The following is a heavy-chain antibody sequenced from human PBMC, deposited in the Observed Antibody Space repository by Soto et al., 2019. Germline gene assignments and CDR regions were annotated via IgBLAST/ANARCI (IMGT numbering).Heavy chain of an antibody. CDR1: GGTFTSYT. CDR3: ASYYYDSSGYPTVGMDV. V-gene: IGHV1-69*01. J-gene: IGHJ6*02. D-gene: IGHD3-22*01. CDR2: IIPIFGTA. Sequence: QVQLVQSGAEVKKPGSSVKVSCKASGGTFTSYTITWVRQAPGQGLEWMGGIIPIFGTANYAQKFQGRVTITADESTSTAYMEVRSLRSEDTAVYYCASYYYDSSGYPTVGMDVWGQGTTVTGSS.